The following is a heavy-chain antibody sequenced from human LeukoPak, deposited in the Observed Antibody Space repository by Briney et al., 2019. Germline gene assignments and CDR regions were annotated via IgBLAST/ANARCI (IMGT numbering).Heavy chain of an antibody. J-gene: IGHJ5*02. CDR2: INPNSGGT. CDR3: ARVSGIAALYSIRWFDP. CDR1: GYTFTGYY. D-gene: IGHD6-13*01. Sequence: GASVKVSCKASGYTFTGYYMHWVRQAPGQGLEWMGWINPNSGGTNYAQKFQGRVTMTRDASISTAYMELSGLRSDDTAVYYCARVSGIAALYSIRWFDPWGQGTLVTVSS. V-gene: IGHV1-2*02.